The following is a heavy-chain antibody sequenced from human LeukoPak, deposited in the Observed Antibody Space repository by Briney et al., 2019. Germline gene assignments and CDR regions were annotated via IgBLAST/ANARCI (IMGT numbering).Heavy chain of an antibody. V-gene: IGHV1-18*01. CDR3: ARDRDCSSTSCYYRWFDP. J-gene: IGHJ5*02. CDR2: ISAYNGNT. Sequence: ASVKVSCKASGGTFSSYAISWVRQAPGQGLEWMGWISAYNGNTNYAQKLQGRVTMTTDTSTSTAYMELRSLRSDGTAVYYCARDRDCSSTSCYYRWFDPWGQGTLVTVSS. CDR1: GGTFSSYA. D-gene: IGHD2-2*01.